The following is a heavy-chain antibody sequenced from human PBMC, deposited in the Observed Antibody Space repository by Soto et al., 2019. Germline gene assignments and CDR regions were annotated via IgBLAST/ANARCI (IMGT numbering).Heavy chain of an antibody. D-gene: IGHD3-16*01. CDR3: AGRLTTAASLDY. CDR1: GFTVSNNH. Sequence: VQLVESGGGLIQPGGSLRLSCAASGFTVSNNHMTWVRQAAGKGLELVSFVHGGGSTSYADSVKGRFTISRDNSKNPLYLHRDSLRAEDTAKYYCAGRLTTAASLDYWGRGTLVTVS. V-gene: IGHV3-53*01. J-gene: IGHJ4*02. CDR2: VHGGGST.